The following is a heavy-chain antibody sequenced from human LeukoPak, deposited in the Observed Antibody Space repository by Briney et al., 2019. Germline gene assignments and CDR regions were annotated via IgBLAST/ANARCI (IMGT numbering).Heavy chain of an antibody. CDR1: GFPFSSYA. CDR2: ISYDGSNK. J-gene: IGHJ4*02. V-gene: IGHV3-30*16. CDR3: ARVGRFGEQVDY. Sequence: GRSLRLSCVPSGFPFSSYAMHWVRQAPGKGLEWVAVISYDGSNKYYADSVKGRFTISRDNSKNTLYLQMNSLRAEDTAVYYCARVGRFGEQVDYWGQGTLVTVSS. D-gene: IGHD3-10*01.